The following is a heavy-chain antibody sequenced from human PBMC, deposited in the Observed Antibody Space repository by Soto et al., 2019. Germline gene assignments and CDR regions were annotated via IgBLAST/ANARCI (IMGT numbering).Heavy chain of an antibody. CDR3: AGRRGYSGYEPNWFDP. V-gene: IGHV1-69*06. CDR2: IIPIIGTA. D-gene: IGHD5-12*01. Sequence: SVKVSCKASGGTFSSYAISWVRQAPGQGLEWMGGIIPIIGTANYAQKLQGRVTMTADTSTSTAYMELSSLRSDDTAVYYCAGRRGYSGYEPNWFDPWGQGTLVTVSS. CDR1: GGTFSSYA. J-gene: IGHJ5*02.